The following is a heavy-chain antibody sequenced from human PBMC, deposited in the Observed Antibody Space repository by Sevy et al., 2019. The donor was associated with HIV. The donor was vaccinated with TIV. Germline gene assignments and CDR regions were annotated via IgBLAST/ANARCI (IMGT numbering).Heavy chain of an antibody. J-gene: IGHJ4*03. V-gene: IGHV1-2*06. CDR2: MNPNSGGT. CDR3: TSQCSDIMNDPTPLDY. D-gene: IGHD3-16*01. CDR1: RFTFTGYY. Sequence: ASVKVSCKASRFTFTGYYFHWVRQAPGQGLEWMGQMNPNSGGTKYAEKFQGRVTMTRDTSITTAYMELDSLTSDDTAVYYCTSQCSDIMNDPTPLDYWGHGTLVTVSS.